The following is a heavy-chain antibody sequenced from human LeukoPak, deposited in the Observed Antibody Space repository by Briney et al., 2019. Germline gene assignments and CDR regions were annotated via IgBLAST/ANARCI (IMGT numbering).Heavy chain of an antibody. J-gene: IGHJ5*01. CDR1: GLTFSIYG. CDR3: VKDRPNYYGSEGHYYRQNGDS. Sequence: GASLTLSCRTSGLTFSIYGMSWVRQPPGERLGWLASISGRGELTYYTGPVRGRFTISTDNSSNTLYLQMNFLRTDDTAVYYCVKDRPNYYGSEGHYYRQNGDSWGQGTLVTVSS. CDR2: ISGRGELT. D-gene: IGHD3-22*01. V-gene: IGHV3-23*01.